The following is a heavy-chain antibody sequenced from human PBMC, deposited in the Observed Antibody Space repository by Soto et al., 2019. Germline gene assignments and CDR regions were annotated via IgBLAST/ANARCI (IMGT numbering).Heavy chain of an antibody. CDR1: GGSISSYY. CDR2: IYYSGST. CDR3: ARNGGYNYMDV. V-gene: IGHV4-59*08. D-gene: IGHD2-8*01. J-gene: IGHJ6*03. Sequence: PSETLSPTRTVPGGSISSYYRRWIRQPPGKGLEWIGYIYYSGSTNYNPSLKSRVTISVDTSKNQFSLKLSSVTAADTAVYYCARNGGYNYMDVWGKGTTVTVSS.